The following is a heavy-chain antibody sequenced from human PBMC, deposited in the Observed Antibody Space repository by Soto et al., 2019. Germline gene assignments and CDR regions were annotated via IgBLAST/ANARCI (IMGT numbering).Heavy chain of an antibody. Sequence: QVQLLQSGADVKKPGASVKVSCKASGYTFTNYGITWVRQAPGQGLEWMGWISAYNGNTHYTQRLQGRVTMTTDTSTSTADMELRGLRSDDTAVYYCASVRQLVGYFYYYMDGWGKGTTVTVSS. CDR3: ASVRQLVGYFYYYMDG. D-gene: IGHD6-6*01. J-gene: IGHJ6*03. CDR1: GYTFTNYG. CDR2: ISAYNGNT. V-gene: IGHV1-18*01.